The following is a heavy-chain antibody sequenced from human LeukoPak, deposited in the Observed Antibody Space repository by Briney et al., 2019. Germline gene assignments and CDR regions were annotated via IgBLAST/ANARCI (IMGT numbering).Heavy chain of an antibody. Sequence: GGSLRLSCAASGFTFSSYWMSWVRQAPGKGLEWVANIKQDGSEKYYVDSVKGRFTISRDNAKNSLYLQMNSLRAEDTAVYYCARDQSITIFGVVIGFDAFDIWGQGTMVTVSS. V-gene: IGHV3-7*01. CDR1: GFTFSSYW. J-gene: IGHJ3*02. D-gene: IGHD3-3*01. CDR2: IKQDGSEK. CDR3: ARDQSITIFGVVIGFDAFDI.